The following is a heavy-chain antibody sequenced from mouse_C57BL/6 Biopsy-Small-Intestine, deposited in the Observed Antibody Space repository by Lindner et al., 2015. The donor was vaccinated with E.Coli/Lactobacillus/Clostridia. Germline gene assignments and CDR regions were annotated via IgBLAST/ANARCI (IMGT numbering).Heavy chain of an antibody. CDR3: ARPYYYSMDY. Sequence: VQLQESGGGLVKPGGSLKLSYAASGFTFSDYGMHWVRQVPEKGLEWVAYISSGGNNIYYADTVKGRFTISRDNAKNTLFLQMTSLRSEDTAMYYCARPYYYSMDYWGQGTSVTVSS. CDR1: GFTFSDYG. CDR2: ISSGGNNI. V-gene: IGHV5-17*01. J-gene: IGHJ4*01.